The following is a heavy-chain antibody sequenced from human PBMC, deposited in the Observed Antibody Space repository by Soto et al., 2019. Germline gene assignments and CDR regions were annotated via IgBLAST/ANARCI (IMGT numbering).Heavy chain of an antibody. D-gene: IGHD6-6*01. CDR3: ARDLHSSSSPGHYYYGMDV. CDR2: ISSRSSYI. CDR1: WFTFSSYS. J-gene: IGHJ6*02. V-gene: IGHV3-21*01. Sequence: PGGSLRLSCAASWFTFSSYSMHWVRQAPGKGLEGVSSISSRSSYIYYADSVNGRFTISIDDAKNSLYLQMNSLRAGDTAVYYCARDLHSSSSPGHYYYGMDVWGQGTTVTVSS.